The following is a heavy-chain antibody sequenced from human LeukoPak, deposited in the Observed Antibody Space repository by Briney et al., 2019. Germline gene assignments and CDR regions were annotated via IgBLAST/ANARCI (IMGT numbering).Heavy chain of an antibody. J-gene: IGHJ2*01. D-gene: IGHD2-21*02. Sequence: GGSLRLSCAASGLTFNTYAMSWVRQAPGRGLQWVSTVSGSGAGTFYGDSVKGRFTISRDNSNNTLFLQMNSLSADDTAVYFCAKGPRAGLRYWYFDLWGRGSLVTVSS. V-gene: IGHV3-23*01. CDR2: VSGSGAGT. CDR1: GLTFNTYA. CDR3: AKGPRAGLRYWYFDL.